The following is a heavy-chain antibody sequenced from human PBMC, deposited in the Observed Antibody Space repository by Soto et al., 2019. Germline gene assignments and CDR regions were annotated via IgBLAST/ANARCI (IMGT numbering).Heavy chain of an antibody. CDR2: IYWDDDK. Sequence: QITLKESGPTLVKPTQTLTLTCTFSGFSLSTSGVGVGWIRQPPGKALEWLALIYWDDDKRYSPSLKSRLTITTDTSKNQVVLTMTNMDPVDTATYYCAHSKHYGSGADYWGQGTLVTVSS. CDR3: AHSKHYGSGADY. J-gene: IGHJ4*02. V-gene: IGHV2-5*02. CDR1: GFSLSTSGVG. D-gene: IGHD3-10*01.